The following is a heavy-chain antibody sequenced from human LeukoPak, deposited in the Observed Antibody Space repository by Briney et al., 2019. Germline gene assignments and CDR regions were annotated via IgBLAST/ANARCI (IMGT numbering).Heavy chain of an antibody. CDR2: ISYDGSNK. CDR1: GFTFSSYA. CDR3: ARGTTVVWKPPFDP. Sequence: GGSLRLSCAASGFTFSSYAMHWVRQAPGKGLEWVALISYDGSNKYYVDSVKGRFAISRDNSKNTLYLQMNSLRAEDTAVYYCARGTTVVWKPPFDPWGQGTLVTVSS. D-gene: IGHD4-23*01. V-gene: IGHV3-30*09. J-gene: IGHJ5*02.